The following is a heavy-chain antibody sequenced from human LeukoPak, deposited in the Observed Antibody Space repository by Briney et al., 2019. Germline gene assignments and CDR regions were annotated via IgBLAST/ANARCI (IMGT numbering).Heavy chain of an antibody. CDR3: ARRNTAPDY. CDR2: IGVSGFTI. D-gene: IGHD5-18*01. V-gene: IGHV3-11*01. J-gene: IGHJ4*02. Sequence: LSLTCAVYGGSFSGYYWSWLRQAPGKGLEWVSYIGVSGFTIYYADSVKGRFTISRDNPKNSVYLQMNSLRAEDTAVYFCARRNTAPDYWGQGTLVTVSS. CDR1: GGSFSGYY.